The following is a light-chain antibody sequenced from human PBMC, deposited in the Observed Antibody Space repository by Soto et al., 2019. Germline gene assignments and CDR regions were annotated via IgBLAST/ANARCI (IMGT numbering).Light chain of an antibody. CDR1: SSDVGAYNY. CDR2: DVT. V-gene: IGLV2-14*01. Sequence: QSVLNQPATVTGSPGQSITISCAGTSSDVGAYNYAAWDRQHPGKAPKLIVYDVTSRPSGVSNRFTGSKSGNTASLTISGLQAEDEADYYCSSFTSRSTPFVFGTGTKVTVL. CDR3: SSFTSRSTPFV. J-gene: IGLJ1*01.